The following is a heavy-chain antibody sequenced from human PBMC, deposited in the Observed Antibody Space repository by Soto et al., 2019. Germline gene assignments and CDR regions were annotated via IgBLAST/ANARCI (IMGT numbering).Heavy chain of an antibody. Sequence: PVGSLRLSCAASGFTFSNYAMSWVRQAPGKGLEWVSGISGSGSSPFYADSVKGRFTISRDNSKNTVHLEMNSLRVEDTAIYYCAKDRDIFTGYHKGGSPDYWGQGTLVTVSS. V-gene: IGHV3-23*01. CDR2: ISGSGSSP. J-gene: IGHJ4*02. CDR3: AKDRDIFTGYHKGGSPDY. CDR1: GFTFSNYA. D-gene: IGHD3-9*01.